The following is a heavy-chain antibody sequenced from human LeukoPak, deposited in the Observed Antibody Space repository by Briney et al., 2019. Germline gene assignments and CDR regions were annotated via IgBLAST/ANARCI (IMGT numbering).Heavy chain of an antibody. V-gene: IGHV3-23*01. D-gene: IGHD6-13*01. J-gene: IGHJ4*02. Sequence: GGSLRLSCAASGFTFSNYDMSWVRQAPGKGLEWVSGLTGSGGSTYHADSVKGRFTISRDNSKNTLNLEMKGLRAEDTAVYYCAKVSISVAGPFDYWGQGTLVAVSS. CDR3: AKVSISVAGPFDY. CDR2: LTGSGGST. CDR1: GFTFSNYD.